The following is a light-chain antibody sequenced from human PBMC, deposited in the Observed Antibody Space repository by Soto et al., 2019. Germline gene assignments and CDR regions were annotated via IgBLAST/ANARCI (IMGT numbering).Light chain of an antibody. J-gene: IGKJ5*01. CDR3: QQRSNWIT. V-gene: IGKV3-11*01. CDR1: QSVSIW. Sequence: PGDTATLSCRASQSVSIWLTWYQQKPGQAPRLLIYDASNRATGIPARFSGSGSGTDFTLTISSLEPEDFAVYYCQQRSNWITFGQGTRLEIE. CDR2: DAS.